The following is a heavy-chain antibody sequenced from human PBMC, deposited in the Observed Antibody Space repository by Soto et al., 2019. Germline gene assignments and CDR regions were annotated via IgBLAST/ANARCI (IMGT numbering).Heavy chain of an antibody. J-gene: IGHJ6*02. V-gene: IGHV1-69*13. D-gene: IGHD6-6*01. CDR2: IIPIFGTA. Sequence: SVKVSCKASGGTFSSYAISWVRQAPGQGLEWMGGIIPIFGTANYAQKFQGRVTITADESTSTAYMELSSLRSEDTAVYYCARDEGAARPDYYYGMDIWGQGTTVTVSS. CDR1: GGTFSSYA. CDR3: ARDEGAARPDYYYGMDI.